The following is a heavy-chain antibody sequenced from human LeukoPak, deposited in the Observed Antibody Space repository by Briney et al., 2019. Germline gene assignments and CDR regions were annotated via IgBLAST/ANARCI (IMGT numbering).Heavy chain of an antibody. CDR3: AKWGSGWYYFDY. Sequence: GGSLRLSCAASGFTFSSYGMHWVRQAPGKGLEWVAVISYDGSNKYYADSVKGRFTISRDNSKNTLYLQMNSLRAEDTAVYYCAKWGSGWYYFDYWGQGTLVTVSS. J-gene: IGHJ4*02. CDR1: GFTFSSYG. V-gene: IGHV3-30*18. D-gene: IGHD6-19*01. CDR2: ISYDGSNK.